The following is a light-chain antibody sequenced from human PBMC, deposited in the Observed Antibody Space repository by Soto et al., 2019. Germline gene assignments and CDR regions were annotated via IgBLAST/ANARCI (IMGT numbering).Light chain of an antibody. CDR1: QSVSSN. CDR2: GAS. Sequence: EIVMTQSPATLSVSPGERATLSCRASQSVSSNLAWYQQKPGQAPRLLIYGASTRATGIPARFSGGGSGTEFTSNSGSLQSEDFAVYYCQQYNNWPPLTFGGGTRVGIK. V-gene: IGKV3-15*01. J-gene: IGKJ4*01. CDR3: QQYNNWPPLT.